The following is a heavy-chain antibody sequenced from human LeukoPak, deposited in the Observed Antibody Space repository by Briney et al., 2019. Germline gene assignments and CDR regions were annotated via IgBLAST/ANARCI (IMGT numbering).Heavy chain of an antibody. CDR2: INPKTGGT. V-gene: IGHV1-2*02. J-gene: IGHJ4*02. CDR3: ARADYDILTGTIDY. CDR1: GYTFIGYY. Sequence: GASVKVSCKASGYTFIGYYMHWVRQAPGQGLEWMGWINPKTGGTNYAQKFQGRVTRTRDTSISTAYMELSRLRSDDTAVYYCARADYDILTGTIDYWGQGTLVTVSS. D-gene: IGHD3-9*01.